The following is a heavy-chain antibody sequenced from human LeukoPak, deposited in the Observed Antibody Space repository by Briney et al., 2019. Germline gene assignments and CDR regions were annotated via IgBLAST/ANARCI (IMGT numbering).Heavy chain of an antibody. CDR1: GGSISSSSYY. CDR2: IYYSGST. Sequence: SETLSLTCTVSGGSISSSSYYWGWIRQPPGKGLEWIGSIYYSGSTYYNPSLKSRVTMSLDTSKNQLSLKLKSVTAADTAVYYCTREPFPWGQGTLVTVSS. CDR3: TREPFP. V-gene: IGHV4-39*07. J-gene: IGHJ5*02.